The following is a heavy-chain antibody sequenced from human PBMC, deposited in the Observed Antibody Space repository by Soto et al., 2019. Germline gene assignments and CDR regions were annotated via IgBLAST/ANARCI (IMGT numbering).Heavy chain of an antibody. D-gene: IGHD2-2*02. CDR2: FDPEDGET. V-gene: IGHV1-24*01. CDR1: GYTLTELS. CDR3: ATDNCSSTSCYNRRSYYYGMDV. J-gene: IGHJ6*02. Sequence: ASVKVSCKVSGYTLTELSMHWVRQAPGKGLEWMGGFDPEDGETIYAQKFQGRVTMTEDTSTDTAYMELSSLRSEDTAVYYCATDNCSSTSCYNRRSYYYGMDVWGQGTTVTAP.